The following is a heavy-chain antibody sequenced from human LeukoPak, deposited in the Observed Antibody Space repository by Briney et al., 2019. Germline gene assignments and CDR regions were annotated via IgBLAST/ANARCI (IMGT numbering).Heavy chain of an antibody. J-gene: IGHJ4*02. V-gene: IGHV4-39*01. CDR3: ARWSGSYFDY. CDR1: GGSISTSSYY. Sequence: WKTLFVTCTVSGGSISTSSYYWGSIRPPPGKGLEWIGSIYYSGSTYYNPSLKSRVAISVDTSKNQFSLKLSSVTAADTAVYYCARWSGSYFDYWGQGTLVTVSS. D-gene: IGHD1-26*01. CDR2: IYYSGST.